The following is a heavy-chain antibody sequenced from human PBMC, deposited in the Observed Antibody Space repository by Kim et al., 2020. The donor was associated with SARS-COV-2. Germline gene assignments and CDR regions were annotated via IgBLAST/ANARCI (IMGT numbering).Heavy chain of an antibody. CDR3: VRGYVGGTFDL. CDR1: GFTFDDYG. Sequence: GGSLRLSCAASGFTFDDYGMSWVRQVPGKGLEWVSGINRNSGSTGYADSVKGRFIISRDNAKKSLYLQMNTLRGDDTALYYCVRGYVGGTFDLWGEGT. D-gene: IGHD3-9*01. CDR2: INRNSGST. V-gene: IGHV3-20*04. J-gene: IGHJ1*01.